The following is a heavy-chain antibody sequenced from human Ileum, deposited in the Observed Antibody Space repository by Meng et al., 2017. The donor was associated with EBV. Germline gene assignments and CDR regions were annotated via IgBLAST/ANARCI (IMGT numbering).Heavy chain of an antibody. Sequence: QVQLVESGGGVVQPGRSLRRPCVASGFTFSSYVMHWVRQAPGKGLEWVALISYDETTKHYADSVKGRFTISRDNSKNTLYLQMSSLRPEDTAVYYCARPYVWGTYRPPGYWGQGTLVTVSS. CDR1: GFTFSSYV. CDR3: ARPYVWGTYRPPGY. V-gene: IGHV3-30-3*01. D-gene: IGHD3-16*02. CDR2: ISYDETTK. J-gene: IGHJ4*02.